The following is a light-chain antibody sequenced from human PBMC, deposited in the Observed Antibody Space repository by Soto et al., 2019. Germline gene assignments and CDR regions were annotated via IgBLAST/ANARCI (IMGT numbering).Light chain of an antibody. J-gene: IGLJ2*01. CDR3: CSDAGSSSVV. V-gene: IGLV2-11*01. CDR2: DVN. Sequence: QSALTQPPSVSGSPGQSVTISCTGTSSDVGGYDYVSWYQQHPGKAPKLMIYDVNKRPSGVPDRFSGSKSGNTASLTISGLQAEDEADYYCCSDAGSSSVVFGGGTKLTVL. CDR1: SSDVGGYDY.